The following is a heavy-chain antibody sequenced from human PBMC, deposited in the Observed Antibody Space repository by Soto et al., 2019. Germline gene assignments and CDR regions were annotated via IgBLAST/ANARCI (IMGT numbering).Heavy chain of an antibody. Sequence: TGGSLRLSCAASGFTFNGYAMHWVRQAPGKGLEWVATFSGGRDTTWHADSVKGRFTVSRDSSKNTLSLQMNSLRPEDTARYYCAKATSATCTGSICYSFDYWGQGTLVTVSS. D-gene: IGHD2-21*01. CDR3: AKATSATCTGSICYSFDY. J-gene: IGHJ4*02. CDR1: GFTFNGYA. CDR2: FSGGRDTT. V-gene: IGHV3-23*01.